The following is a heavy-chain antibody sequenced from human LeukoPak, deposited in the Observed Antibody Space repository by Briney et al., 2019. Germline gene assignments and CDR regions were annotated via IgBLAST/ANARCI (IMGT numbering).Heavy chain of an antibody. CDR3: ARTAQTGYSSSWYAGY. J-gene: IGHJ4*02. D-gene: IGHD6-13*01. CDR1: GGSISSGGYY. Sequence: PSQTLSLTCTVSGGSISSGGYYWSWIRQPPGKGLEWIGYIYYSGSTYYNPSLKSRVTISVDTSKNQFSLKLSSVTAADTAVYYCARTAQTGYSSSWYAGYWGQGTLVTVSS. V-gene: IGHV4-30-4*08. CDR2: IYYSGST.